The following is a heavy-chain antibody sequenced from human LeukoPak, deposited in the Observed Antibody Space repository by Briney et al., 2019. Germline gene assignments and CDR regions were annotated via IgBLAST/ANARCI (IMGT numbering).Heavy chain of an antibody. CDR1: GFTFSIYA. V-gene: IGHV3-30*04. D-gene: IGHD2/OR15-2a*01. J-gene: IGHJ3*02. CDR2: ISYDGSNK. Sequence: GGSLRLSCAASGFTFSIYAMHGVRQAPGKGREWGAVISYDGSNKYYADSVKGRFTISRDNAKNSLYLQMNSLRAEDTALYYCAKDISPPQINTNFHAFDIWGQGTMVTVSS. CDR3: AKDISPPQINTNFHAFDI.